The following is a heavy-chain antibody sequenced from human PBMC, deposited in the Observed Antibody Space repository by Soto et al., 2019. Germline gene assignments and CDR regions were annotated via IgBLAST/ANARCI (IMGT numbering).Heavy chain of an antibody. CDR2: IIPILGIA. CDR3: ARDLVVVPSARNYYYGMDV. D-gene: IGHD2-2*01. Sequence: QVQLVQSGAEVKKPGSSVKVSCKASGGTFSSYTISWVRQAPGQGLEWMGRIIPILGIANYAQKFQGRVTITADKSTSTVYMELSSLRSEDTAVYYCARDLVVVPSARNYYYGMDVWGQGTTVTISS. V-gene: IGHV1-69*08. CDR1: GGTFSSYT. J-gene: IGHJ6*02.